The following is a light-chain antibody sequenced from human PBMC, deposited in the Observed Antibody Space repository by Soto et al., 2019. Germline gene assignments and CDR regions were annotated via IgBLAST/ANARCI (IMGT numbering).Light chain of an antibody. CDR2: GAS. CDR3: HQYNNLWT. V-gene: IGKV3-15*01. CDR1: QSVSSN. J-gene: IGKJ1*01. Sequence: EILMTQSPVTLSVSPGERATLSCRASQSVSSNLAWYQQRPGQAPRLLIHGASTRATGVPARFSGSGSGTEFTLTIRSLQSEDFAVYYCHQYNNLWTFGQGTKVEIK.